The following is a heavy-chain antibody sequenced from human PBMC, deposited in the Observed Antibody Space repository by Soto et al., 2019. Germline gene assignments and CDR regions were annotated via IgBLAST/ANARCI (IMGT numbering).Heavy chain of an antibody. Sequence: SLTGTVPGGTAIIGTYYWSLKKKPPGKGLEWIGYIHPSRSTYCNPSLKSGVTISVDRSKNQFSLKLSSVTAADTAVYYCARVRGPYCGGGCYPPSPNGFDPWGQGPLVTVSS. D-gene: IGHD2-21*02. CDR2: IHPSRST. CDR3: ARVRGPYCGGGCYPPSPNGFDP. V-gene: IGHV4-30-2*01. CDR1: GGTAIIGTYY. J-gene: IGHJ5*02.